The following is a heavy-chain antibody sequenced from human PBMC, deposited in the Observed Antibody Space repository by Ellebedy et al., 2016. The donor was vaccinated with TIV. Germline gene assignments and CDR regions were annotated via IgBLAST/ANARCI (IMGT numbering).Heavy chain of an antibody. CDR2: VYYDRTT. CDR3: ARLRGGRGFDY. D-gene: IGHD1-26*01. Sequence: MPSETLSLTCTVSGGSISSSLYYWGWIRQPPGKGLEWIGNVYYDRTTYYNPSLKSRVTLTADKSKNQLSLRLNSVTAADTAVYSCARLRGGRGFDYWGPGTLVTVSS. J-gene: IGHJ4*02. CDR1: GGSISSSLYY. V-gene: IGHV4-39*01.